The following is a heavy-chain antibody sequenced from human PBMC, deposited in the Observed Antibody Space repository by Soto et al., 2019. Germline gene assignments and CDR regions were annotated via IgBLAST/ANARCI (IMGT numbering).Heavy chain of an antibody. V-gene: IGHV3-23*01. D-gene: IGHD6-19*01. CDR1: GFTFSSYA. CDR2: ISGSGGST. J-gene: IGHJ4*02. CDR3: AKAGSSGWRNDY. Sequence: VQLLESGGGLVQPGGSLRLSCAASGFTFSSYAMSWVRQAPGKGLEWVSAISGSGGSTYYADSVKGRFTISRDNSKNTLYVQMNSLRAEDTAVYYCAKAGSSGWRNDYWGQGTLVTVSS.